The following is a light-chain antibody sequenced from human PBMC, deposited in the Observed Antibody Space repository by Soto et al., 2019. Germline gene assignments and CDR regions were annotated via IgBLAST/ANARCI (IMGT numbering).Light chain of an antibody. V-gene: IGKV1-39*01. J-gene: IGKJ2*01. Sequence: DIQMTQSPSSLSASVGDRVTITCRASQSITNYLNWYQLQPGKAPRLLIYGASNVQGGVQSRFSGSGSGADFTLTISSLQPEDFATYYCQQSYRTPYTFGQGTKLEI. CDR3: QQSYRTPYT. CDR2: GAS. CDR1: QSITNY.